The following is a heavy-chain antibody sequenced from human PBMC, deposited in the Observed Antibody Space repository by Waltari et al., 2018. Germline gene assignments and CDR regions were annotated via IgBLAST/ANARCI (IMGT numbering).Heavy chain of an antibody. Sequence: EVQLLESGGGLVQPGGSLRLSCAASGFTFSSYAMSWVRQAPGKGLEWVSVIYSGGSSTYYADSVKGRFTISRDNSKNTLYLQMNSLRAEDTAVYYCAQKTPRGAFDIWGQGTMVTVSS. CDR2: IYSGGSST. J-gene: IGHJ3*02. CDR1: GFTFSSYA. V-gene: IGHV3-23*03. CDR3: AQKTPRGAFDI.